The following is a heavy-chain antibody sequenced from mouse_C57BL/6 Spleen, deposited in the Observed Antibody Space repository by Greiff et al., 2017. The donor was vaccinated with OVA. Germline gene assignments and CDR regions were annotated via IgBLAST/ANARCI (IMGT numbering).Heavy chain of an antibody. V-gene: IGHV14-2*01. CDR1: GFNIKDYY. CDR2: IDPEDGET. Sequence: EVQLQQSGAELVKPGASVKLSCTASGFNIKDYYMHWVKQRTEQGLEWIGRIDPEDGETKYAPNFQGKATITADTSSNTAYLQLSSLTSEDTAVYYCARITTVVAGNYFDYWGQGTTLTVSS. CDR3: ARITTVVAGNYFDY. D-gene: IGHD1-1*01. J-gene: IGHJ2*01.